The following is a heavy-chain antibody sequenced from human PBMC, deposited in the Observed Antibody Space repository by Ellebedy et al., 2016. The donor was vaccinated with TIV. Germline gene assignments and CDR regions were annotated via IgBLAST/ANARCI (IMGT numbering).Heavy chain of an antibody. CDR1: GYTFTSYG. V-gene: IGHV1-18*01. CDR2: ISAYNGNT. Sequence: ASVKVSCXASGYTFTSYGISWVRQAPGQGLEWMGWISAYNGNTNYAQKLQGRVTMTTDTSTSTAYMELSRLRSEDTAVYYCARDSSSGWSWGQGTLVTVSS. J-gene: IGHJ4*02. CDR3: ARDSSSGWS. D-gene: IGHD6-19*01.